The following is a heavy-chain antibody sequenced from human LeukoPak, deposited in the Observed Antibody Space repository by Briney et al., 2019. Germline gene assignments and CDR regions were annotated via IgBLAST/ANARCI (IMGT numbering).Heavy chain of an antibody. CDR2: ISGSGGST. J-gene: IGHJ4*02. D-gene: IGHD3-22*01. CDR1: GFTFSSYG. Sequence: QAGGSLRLSCAASGFTFSSYGMSWVRQAPGKGLEWVSAISGSGGSTYYADSVKGRFTISRDNSKNTLYLQMNSLRAEDTAVYYCAKGSDYYDSSYLFDYWGQGTLVTVSS. CDR3: AKGSDYYDSSYLFDY. V-gene: IGHV3-23*01.